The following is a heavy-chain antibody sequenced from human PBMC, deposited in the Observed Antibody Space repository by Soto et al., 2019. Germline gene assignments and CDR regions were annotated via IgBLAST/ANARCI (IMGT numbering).Heavy chain of an antibody. V-gene: IGHV1-18*01. CDR2: ISAYNGNT. J-gene: IGHJ4*02. CDR1: GYTFTSYG. D-gene: IGHD6-13*01. Sequence: QVQLVQSGAEVKKPGASVKVSCKASGYTFTSYGISWVRQAPGQGLEWMGWISAYNGNTNYAQKLKGRVTMTKDTSKSKAYMELRSLRSDDTAVYYCARGLAAAGTGDLDYWGQGTLVTVSS. CDR3: ARGLAAAGTGDLDY.